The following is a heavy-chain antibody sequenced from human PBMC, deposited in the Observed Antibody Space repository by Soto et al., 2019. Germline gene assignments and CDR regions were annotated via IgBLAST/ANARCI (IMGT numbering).Heavy chain of an antibody. J-gene: IGHJ4*02. CDR2: IVVGSGNA. CDR3: AAGYSSSWDNFDY. D-gene: IGHD6-13*01. Sequence: SVKVSCKASGFTFTSSAVQWVRQARGQRLEWIGWIVVGSGNANYAQKFQERVTITRDMSTSTAYMELSSLRSEDTAVYYCAAGYSSSWDNFDYWGQGTLVTVSS. CDR1: GFTFTSSA. V-gene: IGHV1-58*01.